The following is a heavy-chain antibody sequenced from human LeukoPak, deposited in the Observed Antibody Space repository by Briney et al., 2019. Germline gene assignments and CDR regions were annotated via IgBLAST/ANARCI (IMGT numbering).Heavy chain of an antibody. Sequence: GGSLRLSCATSGFAFSIYAMSRVRQAPGKGLEWVSAVRGSGSDTYYADSVKGRFTISRDNSKNTLYLQMNSLRAEDTAIYYCAKTSRVNSAYDSPFDYWGQGTLVTVSS. V-gene: IGHV3-23*01. J-gene: IGHJ4*02. CDR1: GFAFSIYA. CDR2: VRGSGSDT. D-gene: IGHD5-12*01. CDR3: AKTSRVNSAYDSPFDY.